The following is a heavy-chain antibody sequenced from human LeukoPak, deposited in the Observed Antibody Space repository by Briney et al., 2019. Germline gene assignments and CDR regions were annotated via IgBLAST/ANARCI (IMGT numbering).Heavy chain of an antibody. CDR2: IYYTGRT. J-gene: IGHJ5*02. CDR1: GGSISSSSHS. V-gene: IGHV4-39*01. D-gene: IGHD1-1*01. Sequence: PSETLSLTCTVSGGSISSSSHSWGWIRQPPGKGLEWTGTIYYTGRTYYNPSLESRLTISVDTFKNQFSLKLTSVTAADTAIYYCAQSLGSGNWIGNWFDPWGQGTLVTVSS. CDR3: AQSLGSGNWIGNWFDP.